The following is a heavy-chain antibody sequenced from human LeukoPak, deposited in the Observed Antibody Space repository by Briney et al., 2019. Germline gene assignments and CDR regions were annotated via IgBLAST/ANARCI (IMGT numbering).Heavy chain of an antibody. CDR2: IYNSGNT. CDR3: ARDHAF. J-gene: IGHJ3*01. CDR1: GGSISNYY. D-gene: IGHD2-2*01. Sequence: PSETLSLTCTVSGGSISNYYWTWIRQPPGKGLEWIGYIYNSGNTNYNPSLKSRVTISVDTSKNQFSLKLSSVTAADTAVYYCARDHAFWGQGTMVTVSS. V-gene: IGHV4-4*08.